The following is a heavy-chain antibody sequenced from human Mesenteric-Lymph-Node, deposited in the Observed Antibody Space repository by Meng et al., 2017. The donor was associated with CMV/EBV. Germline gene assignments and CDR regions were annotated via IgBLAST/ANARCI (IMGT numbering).Heavy chain of an antibody. Sequence: LTSYVITWVRQAPGQGLEWMGWISAYNGHTNYAQKLQGRVTMTTDKSTSTAYMELTSLRSDDTAVYYCARDGRTDIVVVPAAMQNFDYWGQGTLVTVS. CDR3: ARDGRTDIVVVPAAMQNFDY. CDR1: LTSYV. V-gene: IGHV1-18*01. CDR2: ISAYNGHT. D-gene: IGHD2-2*01. J-gene: IGHJ4*02.